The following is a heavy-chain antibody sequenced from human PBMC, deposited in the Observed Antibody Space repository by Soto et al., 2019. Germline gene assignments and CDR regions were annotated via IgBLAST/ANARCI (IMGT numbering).Heavy chain of an antibody. V-gene: IGHV4-31*03. CDR1: GGSISSGGYY. D-gene: IGHD6-19*01. CDR2: IYYSGST. CDR3: ARDTQKAVAGTRAFDI. J-gene: IGHJ3*02. Sequence: QVQLQESGPGLVKPSQTLSLTCTVSGGSISSGGYYWSWIRQHPGKGLEWTGYIYYSGSTYYNPSLKSRVTISVDTSKNQFSLKLSSVTAADTAVYYCARDTQKAVAGTRAFDIWGQGTMVTVSS.